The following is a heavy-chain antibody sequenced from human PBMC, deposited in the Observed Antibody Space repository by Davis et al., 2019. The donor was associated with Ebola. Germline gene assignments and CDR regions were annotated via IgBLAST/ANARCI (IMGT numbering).Heavy chain of an antibody. D-gene: IGHD3-10*01. CDR3: ARDAGTPGGGAHNAFDI. Sequence: GESLKISCSASGFTFSAHTMHWVRQTPGKGLEWVAVIWYDGSNKDYIDSVKGRFTISRDDSINTLYLQMNSLRPEDTAVYYCARDAGTPGGGAHNAFDIWGQGTMVTVSS. CDR2: IWYDGSNK. CDR1: GFTFSAHT. J-gene: IGHJ3*02. V-gene: IGHV3-33*08.